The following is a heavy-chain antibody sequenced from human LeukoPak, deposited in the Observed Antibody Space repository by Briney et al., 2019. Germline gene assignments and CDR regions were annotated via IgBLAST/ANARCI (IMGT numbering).Heavy chain of an antibody. CDR1: GSSFSSFA. D-gene: IGHD4-17*01. V-gene: IGHV3-23*01. Sequence: GGSLRLSCAASGSSFSSFAMTWVRQAPGKGLQWVSSITGGHYATYNTDSVKGRFTISRDNAKNTLYLQMNSLRADDTAIYYCTKDPNGDYIGAFDPWGQGTLVTVSS. J-gene: IGHJ5*02. CDR3: TKDPNGDYIGAFDP. CDR2: ITGGHYAT.